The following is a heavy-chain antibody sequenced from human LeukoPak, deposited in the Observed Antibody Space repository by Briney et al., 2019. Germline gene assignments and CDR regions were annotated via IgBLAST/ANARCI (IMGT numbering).Heavy chain of an antibody. J-gene: IGHJ4*02. V-gene: IGHV4-4*09. D-gene: IGHD3-22*01. Sequence: SETLSLTCAVSAASISNYYWSWMRQAPGKGLEWIGYISTSGSTNYNPSLKSRVSISLDTSKNRFSLNLNFVTAADTAVYYCASPRSGYRYTFDYWGQGALVTVSS. CDR2: ISTSGST. CDR3: ASPRSGYRYTFDY. CDR1: AASISNYY.